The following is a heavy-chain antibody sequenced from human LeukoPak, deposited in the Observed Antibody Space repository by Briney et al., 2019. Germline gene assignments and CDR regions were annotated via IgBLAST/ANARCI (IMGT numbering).Heavy chain of an antibody. CDR3: ARDPSNWYGDY. CDR2: IGNYNGNT. D-gene: IGHD4-11*01. V-gene: IGHV1-18*01. Sequence: GASVKVSCKASGYTFVNSAISWVRQAPGQGLEWMGWIGNYNGNTNYAQKFQGRLTMTTDTSTSTAYMELRSLRSDDTAVYYCARDPSNWYGDYWGQGTLVTVSS. J-gene: IGHJ4*02. CDR1: GYTFVNSA.